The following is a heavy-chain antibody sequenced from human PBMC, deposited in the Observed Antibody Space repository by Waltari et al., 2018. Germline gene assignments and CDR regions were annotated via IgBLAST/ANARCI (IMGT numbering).Heavy chain of an antibody. CDR2: IYYSGST. CDR3: ATPMVTVGAGTSDY. J-gene: IGHJ4*02. D-gene: IGHD6-19*01. CDR1: GGSISSSSYY. V-gene: IGHV4-39*01. Sequence: QLQLQESGPGLVKPSETLSLTCTVSGGSISSSSYYWGWLRQPPGKGLEWIGSIYYSGSTYYNPSLKSRVTISVDTSKNQFSLKLSSVTAADTAVYYCATPMVTVGAGTSDYWGQGTLVTVSS.